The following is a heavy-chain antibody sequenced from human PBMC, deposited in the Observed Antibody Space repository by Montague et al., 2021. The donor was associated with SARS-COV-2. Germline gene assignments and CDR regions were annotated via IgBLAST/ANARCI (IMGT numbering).Heavy chain of an antibody. J-gene: IGHJ4*02. CDR2: IYSNDEK. Sequence: PTLVKPTQTLTLTCTFSGFSLSTPNVGVGWIRQPPGKALEWVAVIYSNDEKRYSPPLRNRLTITKDTAKNQVVLSLTYVDPVDTATYYCAHLIRYYDIFTGIPFDHWGQGSQVTVSS. V-gene: IGHV2-5*01. D-gene: IGHD3-9*01. CDR3: AHLIRYYDIFTGIPFDH. CDR1: GFSLSTPNVG.